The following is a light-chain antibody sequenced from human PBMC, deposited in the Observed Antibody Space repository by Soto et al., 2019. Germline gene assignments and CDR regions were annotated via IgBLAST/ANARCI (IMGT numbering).Light chain of an antibody. CDR1: SSNIGYNV. CDR2: DND. Sequence: QSVLTQPPSVSAAPGQKVTISCSGSSSNIGYNVVSWYQHLPGTAPKLLSYDNDKRPPGISDRFSGSKSGTSATLDIPGLQTGDEAAYSCGTWHNSLSGYVFGPGTPVPVL. V-gene: IGLV1-51*01. CDR3: GTWHNSLSGYV. J-gene: IGLJ1*01.